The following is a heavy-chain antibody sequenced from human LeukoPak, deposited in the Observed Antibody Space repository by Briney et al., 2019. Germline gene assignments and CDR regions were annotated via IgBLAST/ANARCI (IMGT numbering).Heavy chain of an antibody. CDR2: IIPIFGTA. J-gene: IGHJ3*02. CDR3: ARGGSYLSAFDI. CDR1: GGTFSSYA. Sequence: ASVKVSCKASGGTFSSYAISWVRQAPGQGLEWMGGIIPIFGTANYAQKFQGRVTITADESTNTAYMELSSLRAEDTAVYYCARGGSYLSAFDIWGQGTMVTVSS. V-gene: IGHV1-69*13. D-gene: IGHD1-26*01.